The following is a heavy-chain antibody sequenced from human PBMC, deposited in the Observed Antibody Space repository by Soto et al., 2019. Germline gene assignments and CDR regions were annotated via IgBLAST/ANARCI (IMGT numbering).Heavy chain of an antibody. J-gene: IGHJ4*02. CDR2: VFNTGST. CDR1: GGSISSYD. V-gene: IGHV4-59*12. D-gene: IGHD2-2*01. Sequence: SETLSLTCTVSGGSISSYDWTWIRQPPGKGLEWIGFVFNTGSTNYNPSLKSRVTISVDTSRSQFSLKLASVTAADTAVYFCAGATSPSYFDYWGQETLVTVSS. CDR3: AGATSPSYFDY.